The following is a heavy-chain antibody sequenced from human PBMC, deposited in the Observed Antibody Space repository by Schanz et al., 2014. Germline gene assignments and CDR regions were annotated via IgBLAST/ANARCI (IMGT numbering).Heavy chain of an antibody. CDR1: GFTFSSYA. CDR2: ISNNGDST. Sequence: VQLVDSGGGVVQPGRSLRLSCAASGFTFSSYALHWVRQAPGKGLEYISAISNNGDSTYYADSVKGRFTISRDNSKNTLFLQMSSLRVDDMAVYYCGRAGTGMAGWYFELWGHGTLVTVSS. V-gene: IGHV3-64D*06. J-gene: IGHJ2*01. D-gene: IGHD5-18*01. CDR3: GRAGTGMAGWYFEL.